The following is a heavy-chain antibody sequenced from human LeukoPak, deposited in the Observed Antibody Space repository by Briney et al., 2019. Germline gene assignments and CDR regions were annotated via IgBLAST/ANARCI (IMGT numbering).Heavy chain of an antibody. D-gene: IGHD3-22*01. V-gene: IGHV3-21*01. J-gene: IGHJ3*02. CDR1: GFTFSSYS. CDR3: ARDLTAPLYYYYDSRTDAFDI. Sequence: GGSLRLSCAASGFTFSSYSMNWVRQAPGKGLEWVSSISSSSSYIYYADSVKGRFTISRDNAKNSLYLQMNSLRAEDTAVYYCARDLTAPLYYYYDSRTDAFDIWGQGIMVTVSS. CDR2: ISSSSSYI.